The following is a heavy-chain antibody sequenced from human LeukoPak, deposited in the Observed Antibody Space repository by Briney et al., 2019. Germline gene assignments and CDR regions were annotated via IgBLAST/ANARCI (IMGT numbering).Heavy chain of an antibody. CDR2: IYSRGNT. J-gene: IGHJ6*03. D-gene: IGHD3-10*01. CDR3: ARDLEVNYYGSGSYYYYYYMDV. CDR1: GVSISSGSNY. Sequence: RSSETLSLTCSVSGVSISSGSNYWGWIRQPPGKTLEWIGSIYSRGNTYYNPSLKSRVIILIDTAKNHFSLNLSSVTAADTAVYYCARDLEVNYYGSGSYYYYYYMDVWGKGTTVTISS. V-gene: IGHV4-39*07.